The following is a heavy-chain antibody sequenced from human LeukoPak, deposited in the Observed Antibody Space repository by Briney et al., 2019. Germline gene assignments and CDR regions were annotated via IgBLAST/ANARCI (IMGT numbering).Heavy chain of an antibody. Sequence: WASVKVSCKASGYTFTRHYMHWVRQAPGQGLEWMGVINPGGSWTSYAQKFQGRVTMTRDMSTSTAYMELSRLRSDDTAVYYCASTHYYGSGGDWFDPWGQGTLVTVSS. CDR1: GYTFTRHY. CDR3: ASTHYYGSGGDWFDP. CDR2: INPGGSWT. D-gene: IGHD3-10*01. J-gene: IGHJ5*02. V-gene: IGHV1-46*01.